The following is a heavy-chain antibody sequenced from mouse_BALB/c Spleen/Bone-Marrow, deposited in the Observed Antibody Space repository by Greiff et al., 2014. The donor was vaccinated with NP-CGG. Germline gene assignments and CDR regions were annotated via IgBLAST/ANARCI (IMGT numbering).Heavy chain of an antibody. V-gene: IGHV1-67*01. CDR1: GYTFTDYA. CDR3: ARYGYGSSYYAMDY. Sequence: VQLVESGPELVGPGVSVKISCKGSGYTFTDYAMHWVKQSHAKSLEWIGVISTYSGNTNYNQKFKGKATMTVDKSSSTAYMELARLTSEDSAIYYCARYGYGSSYYAMDYWGQGTSVTVSS. D-gene: IGHD1-1*01. CDR2: ISTYSGNT. J-gene: IGHJ4*01.